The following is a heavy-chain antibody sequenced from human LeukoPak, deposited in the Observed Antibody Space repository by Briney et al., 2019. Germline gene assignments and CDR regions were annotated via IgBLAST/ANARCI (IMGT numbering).Heavy chain of an antibody. CDR2: ISGSGGSI. CDR1: GFTFDDYA. V-gene: IGHV3-23*01. Sequence: PGRSLRLSCAASGFTFDDYAMHWVRQAPGKGLEWVSGISGSGGSIYYADSVKGRFTISRDNSKNALCLQMNSLRAEDTAVYYCANAYDFWRPAHFDYWGQGTLVTVSS. J-gene: IGHJ4*02. D-gene: IGHD3-3*01. CDR3: ANAYDFWRPAHFDY.